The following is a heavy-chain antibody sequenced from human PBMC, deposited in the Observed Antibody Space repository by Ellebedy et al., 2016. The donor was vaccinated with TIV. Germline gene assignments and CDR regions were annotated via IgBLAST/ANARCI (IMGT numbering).Heavy chain of an antibody. CDR1: GGTFSSYA. V-gene: IGHV1-69*13. Sequence: SVKVSCXASGGTFSSYAISWVRQAPGQGLEWMGGIIPIFGTANYAQKFQGRVTITADESTSTAYMELSSLRSEDTAVYYCASGRLKRGVVAGPPDYWGQGTLVTVSS. D-gene: IGHD6-19*01. CDR3: ASGRLKRGVVAGPPDY. J-gene: IGHJ4*02. CDR2: IIPIFGTA.